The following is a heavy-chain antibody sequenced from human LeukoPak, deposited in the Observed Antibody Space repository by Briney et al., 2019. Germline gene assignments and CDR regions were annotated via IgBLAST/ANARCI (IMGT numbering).Heavy chain of an antibody. J-gene: IGHJ4*02. D-gene: IGHD6-13*01. CDR2: INPDSGDT. CDR1: EYTFSVYH. CDR3: ALIPGDSWAFHY. Sequence: ASVKVSCKASEYTFSVYHIHWVRQAPGQGLEWMAWINPDSGDTNYAQKFQGRVTMTRDTSISTAYMEVSSLRSDDTAVYYCALIPGDSWAFHYWGQGTLVTVSS. V-gene: IGHV1-2*02.